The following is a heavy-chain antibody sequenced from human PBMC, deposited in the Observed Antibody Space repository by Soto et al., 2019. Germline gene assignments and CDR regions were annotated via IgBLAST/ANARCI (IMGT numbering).Heavy chain of an antibody. CDR2: ISSSSSYI. V-gene: IGHV3-21*01. J-gene: IGHJ2*01. CDR1: GFTFSSYS. CDR3: ARDQHPGPLDL. Sequence: GGTLRLSCAASGFTFSSYSMNCVRQAPGKGLEWVSSISSSSSYIYYADSVKGRFTISRDNAKNSLYLQMNSLRAEDTAVYYCARDQHPGPLDLWGRATLLTVSS.